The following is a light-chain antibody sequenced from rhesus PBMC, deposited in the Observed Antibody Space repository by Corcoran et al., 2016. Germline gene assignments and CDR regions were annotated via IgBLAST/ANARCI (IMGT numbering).Light chain of an antibody. V-gene: IGKV1-66*01. J-gene: IGKJ4*01. CDR1: QDINHS. CDR3: QQYNNSPLT. CDR2: YAS. Sequence: DIQMTQSPSSLSASVGDRVTITCRASQDINHSLSWYQQKLGKAPKPFIYYASSLETGVPSRFSGRGSGTDYTLTISSLQPEDNATYYCQQYNNSPLTFGVRTKVEIK.